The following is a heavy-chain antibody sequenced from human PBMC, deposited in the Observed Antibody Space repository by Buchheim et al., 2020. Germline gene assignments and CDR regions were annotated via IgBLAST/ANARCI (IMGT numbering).Heavy chain of an antibody. Sequence: EVQLVESGGGLVKPGGSLRLSCAASGFTFSSYSMNWVRQAPGKGLEWVSSISSSSSYIYYADSVKGRFTISRDNAKNSLYLQMNSLRAEDTAVYYCARGLRITIFGKDLYYYYGMDVWGQGTT. CDR2: ISSSSSYI. V-gene: IGHV3-21*01. CDR1: GFTFSSYS. J-gene: IGHJ6*02. D-gene: IGHD3-3*01. CDR3: ARGLRITIFGKDLYYYYGMDV.